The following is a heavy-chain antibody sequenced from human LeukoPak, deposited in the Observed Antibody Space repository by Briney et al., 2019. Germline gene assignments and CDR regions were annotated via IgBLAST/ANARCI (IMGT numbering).Heavy chain of an antibody. CDR2: IDPSDSYT. D-gene: IGHD3-3*01. CDR1: GYSFTCYW. Sequence: GGSLRLSCKGSGYSFTCYWISWVRQMPGKGLEWMGSIDPSDSYTNYSPSFQGHVTISADKSISTAYLQWSSLKASDTATYYCARQIHTIFGVVKEYGMDVWGQGTTVTVSS. J-gene: IGHJ6*02. V-gene: IGHV5-10-1*01. CDR3: ARQIHTIFGVVKEYGMDV.